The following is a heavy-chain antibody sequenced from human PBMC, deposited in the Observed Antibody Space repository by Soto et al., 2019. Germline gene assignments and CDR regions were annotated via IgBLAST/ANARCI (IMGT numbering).Heavy chain of an antibody. CDR1: GGSISSGGYY. CDR2: IYYSGST. J-gene: IGHJ4*02. D-gene: IGHD6-6*01. V-gene: IGHV4-31*03. Sequence: SETLSLTCTVSGGSISSGGYYWSWIRQHPGKGLEWIGYIYYSGSTYYNPSLKSRVTISVDTSKNQFSLKLSSVTAADTAVYYCARAVQGDSLVVSGDYFDYWGQGTLVTVSS. CDR3: ARAVQGDSLVVSGDYFDY.